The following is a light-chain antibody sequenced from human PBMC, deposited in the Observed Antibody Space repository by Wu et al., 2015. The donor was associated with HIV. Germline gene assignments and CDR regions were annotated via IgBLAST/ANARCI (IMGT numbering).Light chain of an antibody. Sequence: DIVLTQSPGTLSLSPGERVTLSCRASQTISSNYVAWYQQRPGQAPRLLIYDAFSRATGVPDRFSGSGSGTDFTLSITSLEPEDFAVYYCQQRSNWPPSFGPGTKVDFK. J-gene: IGKJ3*01. CDR1: QTISSNY. CDR3: QQRSNWPPS. V-gene: IGKV3D-20*02. CDR2: DAF.